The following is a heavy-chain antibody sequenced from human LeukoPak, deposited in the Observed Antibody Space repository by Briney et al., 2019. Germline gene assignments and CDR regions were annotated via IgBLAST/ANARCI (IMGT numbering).Heavy chain of an antibody. CDR3: ARELGSSIGIAAAGCDY. V-gene: IGHV1-2*02. D-gene: IGHD6-13*01. J-gene: IGHJ4*02. CDR1: GYTFTGYY. Sequence: GASVKVSCKASGYTFTGYYMHWVRQAPGQGLEWMGWINPNSGGTNYAQKFQVRVTMTRDTSISTAYMELSRLRSDDTAVYYCARELGSSIGIAAAGCDYWGQGTLVTVSS. CDR2: INPNSGGT.